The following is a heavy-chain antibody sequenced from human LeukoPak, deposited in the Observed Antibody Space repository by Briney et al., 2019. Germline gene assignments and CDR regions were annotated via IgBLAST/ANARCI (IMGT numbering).Heavy chain of an antibody. D-gene: IGHD3-22*01. J-gene: IGHJ4*02. V-gene: IGHV3-15*07. CDR3: TTGPWYYDSSGYYYYFDY. Sequence: GGSLRLSCAASGFTYSNAWMNWVRQAPGKGLEWVGRIKSKTDGGTTDYAAPVKGRFTISRDDSKNTLYLQMNSLKTEDTAVYYCTTGPWYYDSSGYYYYFDYWGQGTLVTVSS. CDR2: IKSKTDGGTT. CDR1: GFTYSNAW.